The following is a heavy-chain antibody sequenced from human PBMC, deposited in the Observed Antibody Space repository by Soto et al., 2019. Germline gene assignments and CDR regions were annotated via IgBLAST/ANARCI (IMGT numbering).Heavy chain of an antibody. CDR1: GGSISSGGYY. CDR2: IYYSGST. V-gene: IGHV4-31*03. Sequence: QVQLQESGPGLVKPSQTLSLTCTVSGGSISSGGYYWSWIRQHPGTGLEWIGYIYYSGSTYYNPSLKSRVTISVDTSKNQFSLKLSSVTAADTAVYYCARGGRRSPVMDVWGQGTTVTVSS. J-gene: IGHJ6*02. CDR3: ARGGRRSPVMDV.